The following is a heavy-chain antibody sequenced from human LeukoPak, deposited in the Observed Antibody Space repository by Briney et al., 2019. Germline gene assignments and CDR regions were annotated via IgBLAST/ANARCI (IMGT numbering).Heavy chain of an antibody. CDR2: IKGDGSST. Sequence: PGGSLRLSCVASGFTFGRHAMNWVRQAPGKGLEWVSSIKGDGSSTSYADSVKGRFTISRDNDKNTLYLQMNSLRGEDTAMYYCVGDPDYGGYSRFDYWGQGTLVTVSS. V-gene: IGHV3-74*01. D-gene: IGHD4-23*01. J-gene: IGHJ4*02. CDR3: VGDPDYGGYSRFDY. CDR1: GFTFGRHA.